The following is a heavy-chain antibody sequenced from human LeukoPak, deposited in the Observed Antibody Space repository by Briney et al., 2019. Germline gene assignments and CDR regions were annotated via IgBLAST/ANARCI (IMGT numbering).Heavy chain of an antibody. CDR3: ARLAAAPAYYFDY. Sequence: SETLSLTCTVSGGSISSSSHYWGWIRQPPGKGLEWIGSIYYSGSTYYNPSLKSRVTISVDTSKNQFSLKLSSVTAADTAVYYCARLAAAPAYYFDYWGQGTLVTVSS. V-gene: IGHV4-39*07. CDR1: GGSISSSSHY. CDR2: IYYSGST. J-gene: IGHJ4*02. D-gene: IGHD6-13*01.